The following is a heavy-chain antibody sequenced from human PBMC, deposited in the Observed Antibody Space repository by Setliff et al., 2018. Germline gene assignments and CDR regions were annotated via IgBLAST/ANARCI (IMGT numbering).Heavy chain of an antibody. Sequence: LRLSCAASGFTFSRFGMYWVRQAPGKGLEWVAFVRYDGSNKYYSDSVKGRFTISRDNSKNTLYLQMNSLTNEDTAVYYCAKDSLEVVIALHGMDVWGQGTTVTVSS. J-gene: IGHJ6*02. CDR3: AKDSLEVVIALHGMDV. CDR2: VRYDGSNK. V-gene: IGHV3-30*02. D-gene: IGHD2-21*01. CDR1: GFTFSRFG.